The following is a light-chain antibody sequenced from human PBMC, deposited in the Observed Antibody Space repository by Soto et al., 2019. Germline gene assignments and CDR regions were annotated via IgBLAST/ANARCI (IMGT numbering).Light chain of an antibody. V-gene: IGKV1-39*01. CDR3: QQSYSTPLT. CDR2: AAS. CDR1: QTISTF. J-gene: IGKJ4*01. Sequence: DIQMTQSPSSLSASVGDRVTITCRASQTISTFLNWYQQKPGKAPKLLIFAASSLQSGVPSRFSGSGSGTDLTLTITSLQPEDSATDYCQQSYSTPLTFGGGTKVEIK.